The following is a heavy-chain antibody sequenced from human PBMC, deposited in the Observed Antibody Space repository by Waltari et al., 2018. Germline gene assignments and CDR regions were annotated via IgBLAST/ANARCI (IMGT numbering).Heavy chain of an antibody. V-gene: IGHV4-34*01. CDR3: ARGRNYTGHLPDY. CDR1: GGSSCPYS. J-gene: IGHJ4*02. Sequence: QMLLPPWGAGLFNPSEPLSLTCPVYGGSSCPYSWPWIRQPPGKGLEWIGEINQSGSTNYNPSLKSRVTMSVDTSKNQFSLNLSSVTAADTAVYYCARGRNYTGHLPDYWGQGNMVTVSS. CDR2: INQSGST. D-gene: IGHD1-7*01.